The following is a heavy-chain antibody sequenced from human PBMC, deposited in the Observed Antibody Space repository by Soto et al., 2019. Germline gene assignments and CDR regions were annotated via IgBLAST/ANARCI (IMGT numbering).Heavy chain of an antibody. CDR1: GFTFSSYA. CDR3: ARVGYCSGGSCYGVGVLDY. V-gene: IGHV3-30-3*01. J-gene: IGHJ4*02. CDR2: ISYDGSNK. Sequence: QVQLVESGGGVVQPGRSLRISCAASGFTFSSYAIHWVRQAPGKGLEWVAVISYDGSNKYYADSVKGRFTISRDNSKNTLYLQMNRLRAEDTAVYYCARVGYCSGGSCYGVGVLDYWGQGTLVTVSS. D-gene: IGHD2-15*01.